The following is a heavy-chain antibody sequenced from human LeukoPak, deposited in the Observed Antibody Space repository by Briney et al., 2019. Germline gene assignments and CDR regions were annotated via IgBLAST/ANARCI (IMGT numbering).Heavy chain of an antibody. J-gene: IGHJ4*02. CDR2: IYGNNDK. D-gene: IGHD5/OR15-5a*01. V-gene: IGHV2-5*01. CDR3: VRFRVVSVTVFTDY. CDR1: GFSLTTSTVG. Sequence: SGPTLLYPTQTLTLTCTFSGFSLTTSTVGVGWIRQPPGKALEWLALIYGNNDKRFSPSLKSRFTITKDTSKDQVVLTMTNMDPVDTATYYCVRFRVVSVTVFTDYWGQRSLVTVSS.